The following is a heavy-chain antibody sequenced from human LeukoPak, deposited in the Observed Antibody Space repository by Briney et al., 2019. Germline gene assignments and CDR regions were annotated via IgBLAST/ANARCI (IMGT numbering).Heavy chain of an antibody. CDR2: IRQDGNKI. D-gene: IGHD2-2*01. CDR3: AKDRGECSSTSCSYYYFDY. CDR1: GFIFSTYW. J-gene: IGHJ4*02. V-gene: IGHV3-7*01. Sequence: PGGSLRLSCAASGFIFSTYWMSWVRQAPGKGLEWVANIRQDGNKIYYVDSVKGRFTISRDNAKNSLYLQMHNLRAEDTAVYYCAKDRGECSSTSCSYYYFDYWGQGTLVTVSS.